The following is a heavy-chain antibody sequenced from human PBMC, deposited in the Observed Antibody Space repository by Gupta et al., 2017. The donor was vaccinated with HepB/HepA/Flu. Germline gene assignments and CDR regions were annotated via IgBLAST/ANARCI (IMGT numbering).Heavy chain of an antibody. CDR1: GYTFTDYY. D-gene: IGHD5-12*01. J-gene: IGHJ5*01. V-gene: IGHV1-2*02. CDR3: ARRTRRGGNIVPFDF. CDR2: LNPNSGGT. Sequence: QVQLVQSGTEVKKPGASVRVSCKASGYTFTDYYIHWVRQAPGHGLEWMGWLNPNSGGTNYAQKFQGRATLTRDTSISTAYMEVNTLKSDDTAIYYCARRTRRGGNIVPFDFWGQGTLVTVSS.